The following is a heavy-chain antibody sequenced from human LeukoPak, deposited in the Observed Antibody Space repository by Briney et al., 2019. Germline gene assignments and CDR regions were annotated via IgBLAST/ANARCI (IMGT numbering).Heavy chain of an antibody. CDR1: GFTFSGYW. V-gene: IGHV3-74*01. J-gene: IGHJ5*02. CDR2: VASGGTGP. D-gene: IGHD4-23*01. Sequence: GGSLRLSCAASGFTFSGYWMHWVRQAPGKGLVWVSRVASGGTGPSYADSVKGRFTISRDNAKNTLYLQMNSLSAEDTAVYFCARDMGPYGGSTGASWGQGTLVTVSS. CDR3: ARDMGPYGGSTGAS.